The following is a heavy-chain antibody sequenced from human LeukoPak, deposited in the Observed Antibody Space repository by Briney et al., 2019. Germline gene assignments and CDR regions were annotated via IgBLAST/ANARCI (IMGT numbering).Heavy chain of an antibody. J-gene: IGHJ2*01. Sequence: PGGFLRLSCAASGFTFDAYAMHWDRHAPGKALEWVSLISDDGGSTHYAGSVKGRFTISRDNNKNSLYLQMSSLRTEDTALYYCAKDFSWYLDIWGRGTLATVSS. V-gene: IGHV3-43*02. CDR1: GFTFDAYA. CDR3: AKDFSWYLDI. CDR2: ISDDGGST.